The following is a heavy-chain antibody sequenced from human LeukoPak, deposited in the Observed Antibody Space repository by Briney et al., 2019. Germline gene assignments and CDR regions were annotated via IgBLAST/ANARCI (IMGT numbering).Heavy chain of an antibody. Sequence: AGGSLRLSCSASGFTFSSYAMSWVRQAPGRGRGWGSAISGSGGSTYYADSVKGRFTVSRDISKSTLSLQMNSLRADDTAVYYCAKGTAADYDSSGYYYWGQGTLVTVSS. CDR3: AKGTAADYDSSGYYY. V-gene: IGHV3-23*01. J-gene: IGHJ4*02. D-gene: IGHD3-22*01. CDR1: GFTFSSYA. CDR2: ISGSGGST.